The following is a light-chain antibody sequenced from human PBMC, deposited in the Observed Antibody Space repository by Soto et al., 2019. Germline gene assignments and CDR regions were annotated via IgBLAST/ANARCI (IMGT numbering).Light chain of an antibody. J-gene: IGKJ5*01. CDR3: QQSYSTPIT. V-gene: IGKV1-39*01. Sequence: DVQMTQSPSSLSLLFGGRVPISWRASQSISFYLNWYQQKPGNAPKVLIYAASNLQTGVPSRFSGSGSGTDFTLTINSLQPEDFATYSCQQSYSTPITVGQGTLLEIK. CDR2: AAS. CDR1: QSISFY.